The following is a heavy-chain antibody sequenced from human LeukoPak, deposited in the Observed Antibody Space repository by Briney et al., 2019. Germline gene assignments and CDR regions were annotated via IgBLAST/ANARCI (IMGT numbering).Heavy chain of an antibody. CDR1: GDSITSYY. CDR3: ARRRAEGGSNGHYNWFDP. J-gene: IGHJ5*02. D-gene: IGHD6-13*01. CDR2: MSYSGST. Sequence: PSETLSLTCTVSGDSITSYYWSWIRQPPGKGLEWIGSMSYSGSTNHNPSLKSRVTMSVDTTKNQFSLRLNSVTAADTAVYYCARRRAEGGSNGHYNWFDPWGQGTLVTVPS. V-gene: IGHV4-59*08.